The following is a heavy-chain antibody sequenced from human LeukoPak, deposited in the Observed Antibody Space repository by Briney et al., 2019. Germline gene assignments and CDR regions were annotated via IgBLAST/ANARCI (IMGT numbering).Heavy chain of an antibody. CDR1: GFTFSDYY. Sequence: GGSLRLSCAASGFTFSDYYMSWIRQAPGKGLEWVSYISSSGSTIYYADSVKGRFTISRDNAKNSLYLQMNSLTAADTAVYYCARHTYARPFDFWGQGTLVTVSS. V-gene: IGHV3-11*01. CDR3: ARHTYARPFDF. CDR2: ISSSGSTI. J-gene: IGHJ4*02. D-gene: IGHD6-6*01.